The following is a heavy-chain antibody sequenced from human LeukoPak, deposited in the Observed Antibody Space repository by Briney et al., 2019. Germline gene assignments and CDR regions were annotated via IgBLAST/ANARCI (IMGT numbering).Heavy chain of an antibody. D-gene: IGHD2-2*01. CDR1: GGSFSGYY. J-gene: IGHJ5*02. CDR2: INHSGST. CDR3: ARGHCSSTSCYHPWGEWFDP. V-gene: IGHV4-34*01. Sequence: SETLSLTCAVCGGSFSGYYWSWIRQPPGKGLEWIGEINHSGSTNYNPSLKSRVTISVDTSKNQFSLKLSSVTAADTAVYYCARGHCSSTSCYHPWGEWFDPWGQGTLVTVSS.